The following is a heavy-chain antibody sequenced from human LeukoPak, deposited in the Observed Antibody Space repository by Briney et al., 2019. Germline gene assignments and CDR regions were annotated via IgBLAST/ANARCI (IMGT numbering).Heavy chain of an antibody. CDR3: ARDLTRSGRGTTRMFDY. D-gene: IGHD1-7*01. CDR1: GGTFSSYA. Sequence: SVKVSCKASGGTFSSYAISWVRQAPGQGLEWMGGIIPIFGTANYAQKFQGRVTITADESTSTAYMELSSLRSEDTAVYYCARDLTRSGRGTTRMFDYWGQGTLVTVSS. J-gene: IGHJ4*02. V-gene: IGHV1-69*13. CDR2: IIPIFGTA.